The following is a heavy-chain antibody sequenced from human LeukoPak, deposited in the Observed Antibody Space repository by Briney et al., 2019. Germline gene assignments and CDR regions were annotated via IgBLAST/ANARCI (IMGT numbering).Heavy chain of an antibody. CDR1: GFTFSDYS. J-gene: IGHJ4*02. Sequence: PGGSLRLSCSASGFTFSDYSMHWVRQAPGKGLEYVSAISSNGGSTYYASSVKGRFTISRDNSKNALYLQMGSLRTEDMAVYYCARDAGDWGQGTLVTVSS. CDR3: ARDAGD. CDR2: ISSNGGST. V-gene: IGHV3-64*01.